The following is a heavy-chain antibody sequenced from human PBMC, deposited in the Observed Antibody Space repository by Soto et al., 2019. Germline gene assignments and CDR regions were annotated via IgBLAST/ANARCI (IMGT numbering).Heavy chain of an antibody. CDR2: ISSSSSTI. CDR3: ARTRNVDPCV. Sequence: GGSLRLSCAASGFTFSSYSMHWVRQAPGKGLEWVAYISSSSSTIYYADSVKGRFTISRDNAKNSLYLQLNSLRAEDTAVYYCARTRNVDPCVWGPVNVVTVSS. D-gene: IGHD5-12*01. CDR1: GFTFSSYS. V-gene: IGHV3-48*01. J-gene: IGHJ4*02.